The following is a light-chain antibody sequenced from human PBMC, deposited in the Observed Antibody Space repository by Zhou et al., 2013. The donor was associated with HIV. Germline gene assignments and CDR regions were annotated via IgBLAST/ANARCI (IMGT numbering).Light chain of an antibody. CDR1: QNINTF. CDR3: QQYYSSPYT. CDR2: AAS. V-gene: IGKV1-39*01. J-gene: IGKJ2*01. Sequence: DIQMTQSPSSLSASVGDRVTITCRASQNINTFLNWYQHKPGKAPNFLIYAASTLQSGVPSRFSGSGSGTDFTLTISSLQPEDFALYYCQQYYSSPYTFGQGTKLEIK.